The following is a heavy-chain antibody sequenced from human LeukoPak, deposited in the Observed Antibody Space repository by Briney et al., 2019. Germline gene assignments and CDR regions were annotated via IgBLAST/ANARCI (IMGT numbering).Heavy chain of an antibody. CDR2: IYHSGST. D-gene: IGHD3-22*01. CDR3: VRAKSSGYNYYYYYMDV. CDR1: GGSISSHY. Sequence: SETLSLTCAVSGGSISSHYWSWIRQPPGKGLEWIGYIYHSGSTNYNPSLKSRVTISVDTSKNQFSLKLSSVTAGDAAGCYFVRAKSSGYNYYYYYMDVWGKGTTVTVSS. J-gene: IGHJ6*03. V-gene: IGHV4-59*11.